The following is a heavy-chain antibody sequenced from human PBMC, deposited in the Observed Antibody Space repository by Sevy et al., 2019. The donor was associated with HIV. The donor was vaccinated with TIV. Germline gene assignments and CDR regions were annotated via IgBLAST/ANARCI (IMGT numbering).Heavy chain of an antibody. J-gene: IGHJ4*02. CDR3: ATTKDYYESSGEPFDY. D-gene: IGHD3-22*01. Sequence: ASGKVSCKVSGSTLSQMAMHWVRQAPGKGLEWMATFDPEDAETIYTQKLQGRVTMTEDTSRDTAYTELSNLRSEDTAVYYCATTKDYYESSGEPFDYWGQGTLVTVSS. CDR2: FDPEDAET. V-gene: IGHV1-24*01. CDR1: GSTLSQMA.